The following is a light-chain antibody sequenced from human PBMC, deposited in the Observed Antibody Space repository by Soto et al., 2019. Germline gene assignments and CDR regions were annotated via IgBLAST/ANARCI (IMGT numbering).Light chain of an antibody. CDR3: SSFTSAYNFV. CDR1: SSDVGGYNY. Sequence: QSALTQPASVSGSAGQSIAISCTGTSSDVGGYNYVSWYQQHPGKAPKLLLSEVSKRPSGVSDRFSGSKSGNTASLTISGLQTQDEADYYCSSFTSAYNFVFGNGTKVTVL. CDR2: EVS. J-gene: IGLJ1*01. V-gene: IGLV2-14*01.